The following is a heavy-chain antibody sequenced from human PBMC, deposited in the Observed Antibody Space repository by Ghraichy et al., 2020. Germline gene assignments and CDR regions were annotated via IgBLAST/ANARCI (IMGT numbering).Heavy chain of an antibody. D-gene: IGHD3-22*01. J-gene: IGHJ6*02. CDR1: GGSFSGYY. Sequence: SETLSLTCAVYGGSFSGYYWSWIRQPPGKGLEWIGEINHSGSTNHNPSLKSRVTISVDTSKNQFSLKLSSVTAADTAVYYCARGPKRIVVVIAYYYYGMDVWGQGTTVTVSS. V-gene: IGHV4-34*01. CDR3: ARGPKRIVVVIAYYYYGMDV. CDR2: INHSGST.